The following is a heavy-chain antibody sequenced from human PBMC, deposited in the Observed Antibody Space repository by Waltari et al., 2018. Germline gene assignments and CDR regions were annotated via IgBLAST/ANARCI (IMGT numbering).Heavy chain of an antibody. J-gene: IGHJ5*02. D-gene: IGHD2-15*01. CDR2: ISPKFGKE. CDR1: GYTFNNYA. CDR3: ARGYGHCNDGGCFRNWLDP. V-gene: IGHV1-69*13. Sequence: QVHLVQSGAEVTKPGSSVKVSCPASGYTFNNYALTWGRQAPGQGLEWMGGISPKFGKEKYEQKCQGRLKSAADESTSTGYMELRRLTSEDTATYYCARGYGHCNDGGCFRNWLDPWGQGTLVTVSS.